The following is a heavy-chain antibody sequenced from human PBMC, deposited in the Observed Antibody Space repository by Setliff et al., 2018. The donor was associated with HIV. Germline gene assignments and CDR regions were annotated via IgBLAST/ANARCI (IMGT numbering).Heavy chain of an antibody. J-gene: IGHJ4*02. Sequence: SETLSLTCAVYGGSLSGHYWSWIRQPPGKGLEWIGESNHVGRTNYNPSLKSRVTVSVDTSKSQFSLKLSSVTAEDTAVYYCARDVAATGALDYWGQGTLVTVSS. CDR1: GGSLSGHY. D-gene: IGHD6-13*01. CDR3: ARDVAATGALDY. CDR2: SNHVGRT. V-gene: IGHV4-34*01.